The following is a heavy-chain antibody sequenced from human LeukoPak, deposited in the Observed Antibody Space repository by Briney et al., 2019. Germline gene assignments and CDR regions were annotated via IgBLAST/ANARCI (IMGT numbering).Heavy chain of an antibody. CDR1: GGSISSYY. Sequence: SETLSLTCTVSGGSISSYYWSWIRQPPGKGLEWIGYIFYSGSTNYNPSLKSRVTISIDTSKNQFPLKLSSVTAADTAVYYCASHEVQAKSAFDYWGQGTLVTVSS. J-gene: IGHJ4*02. CDR2: IFYSGST. CDR3: ASHEVQAKSAFDY. V-gene: IGHV4-59*01.